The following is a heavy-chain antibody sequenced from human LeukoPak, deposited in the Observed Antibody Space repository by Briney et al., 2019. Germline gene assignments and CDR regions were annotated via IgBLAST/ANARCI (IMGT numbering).Heavy chain of an antibody. Sequence: SETLSLTCAVSGGSISSSNWWSWVGQPPGKVMEWIAEFYHSGSTNYNPSLKSRVTISVDKSKNQFSLKLSSVTAADTAVYYCARVGCSSTSCESSFDPWGQGTLVTVSS. CDR3: ARVGCSSTSCESSFDP. J-gene: IGHJ5*02. CDR1: GGSISSSNW. V-gene: IGHV4-4*02. CDR2: FYHSGST. D-gene: IGHD2-2*01.